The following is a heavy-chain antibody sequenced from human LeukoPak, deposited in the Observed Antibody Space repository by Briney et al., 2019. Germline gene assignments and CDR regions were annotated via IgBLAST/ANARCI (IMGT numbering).Heavy chain of an antibody. V-gene: IGHV1-69*06. J-gene: IGHJ5*02. CDR3: ARRYNWNDQSLWFDP. D-gene: IGHD1-20*01. CDR2: IIPIFGTA. CDR1: GGTFSSYA. Sequence: GASVKVSCKASGGTFSSYAISWVRQAPGQGLEWMGGIIPIFGTANYAQKFQGRVTITADKSTSTAYMELSSLRSEDTAVYYCARRYNWNDQSLWFDPWGQGTLVTVSS.